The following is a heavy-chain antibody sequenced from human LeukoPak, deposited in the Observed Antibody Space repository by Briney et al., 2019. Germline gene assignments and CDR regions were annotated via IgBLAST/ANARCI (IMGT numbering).Heavy chain of an antibody. J-gene: IGHJ5*02. CDR2: IYTSGST. CDR3: ARGHIGP. Sequence: SETLSLTCAVYGGSFSGYYWSWIRQPPGKGLEWIGRIYTSGSTNYNPSLKSRVTISVDTSKNQFSLKLSSVTAADTAVYYCARGHIGPWGQGTLVTVSS. CDR1: GGSFSGYY. V-gene: IGHV4-59*10. D-gene: IGHD2-21*01.